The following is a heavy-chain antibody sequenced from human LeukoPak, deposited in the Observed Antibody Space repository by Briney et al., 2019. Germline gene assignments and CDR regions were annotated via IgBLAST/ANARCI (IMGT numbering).Heavy chain of an antibody. Sequence: PSETLSLTCTVSGGSISSNNYYWGWIRQPPGKGLEWIGSIYYGGYTYYNPSLKSRVTISVDTSKNQFSLNLNSVTAADTAVYYCARFRSYGSGSDSRGYFDYWGQGTLVTVSS. J-gene: IGHJ4*02. V-gene: IGHV4-39*01. D-gene: IGHD3-10*01. CDR2: IYYGGYT. CDR3: ARFRSYGSGSDSRGYFDY. CDR1: GGSISSNNYY.